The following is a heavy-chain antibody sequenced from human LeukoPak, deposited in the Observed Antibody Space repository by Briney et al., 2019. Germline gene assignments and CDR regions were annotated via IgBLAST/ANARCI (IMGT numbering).Heavy chain of an antibody. CDR1: GYTFTGYY. CDR2: INPNSGGT. J-gene: IGHJ6*03. D-gene: IGHD1-26*01. CDR3: AGSPRSGAGYYYYYYYIDV. V-gene: IGHV1-2*02. Sequence: WASVKVSCKASGYTFTGYYMHWVRQAPGQGLEWMGWINPNSGGTNYAQKFQGRVTMTRDTSISTAYMELSRLRSDDTAVYYCAGSPRSGAGYYYYYYYIDVWGKGTTVTVSS.